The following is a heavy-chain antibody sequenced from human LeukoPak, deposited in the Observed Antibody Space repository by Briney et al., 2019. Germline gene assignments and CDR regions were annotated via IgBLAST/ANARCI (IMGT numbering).Heavy chain of an antibody. CDR1: GGSISSSSYY. CDR3: ASFARKALRQGAFDI. J-gene: IGHJ3*02. D-gene: IGHD2-15*01. Sequence: PSETLSLTCAVSGGSISSSSYYWGWLRQPPGTGLEWIGSIYYSGSTYYNPSLKSRVTISVDTSKNQFSLKLSSVTAADTAVYYCASFARKALRQGAFDIWGQGTMVTVSS. CDR2: IYYSGST. V-gene: IGHV4-39*07.